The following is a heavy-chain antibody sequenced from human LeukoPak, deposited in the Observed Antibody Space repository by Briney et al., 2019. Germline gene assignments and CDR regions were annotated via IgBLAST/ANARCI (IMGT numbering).Heavy chain of an antibody. CDR3: ARNSEAGYPTTFDY. D-gene: IGHD1-26*01. Sequence: SQTLSLTCAISGDSVSSNSAAWNCIRQSPSRGLEWLGKTYYRSKWYNDYAVSVKSRITINPDTSKNQFSLQLNSVTPEDTAVYYCARNSEAGYPTTFDYWGQGTLVTVSS. CDR2: TYYRSKWYN. V-gene: IGHV6-1*01. J-gene: IGHJ4*02. CDR1: GDSVSSNSAA.